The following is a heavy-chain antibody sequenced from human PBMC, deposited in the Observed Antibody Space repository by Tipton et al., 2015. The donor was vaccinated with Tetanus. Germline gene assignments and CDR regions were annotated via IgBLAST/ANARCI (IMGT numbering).Heavy chain of an antibody. V-gene: IGHV4-31*03. Sequence: TLSLTCSVSGDSISSGDSYWSWIRQHPGKGLEWIGYIYYSGSTYYNPSLKSRVTISVDTSKNQFSLKLSSVTAAVTAVYYCARVGATGTTEEFDYWGQGTLVTVSS. D-gene: IGHD1-7*01. J-gene: IGHJ4*02. CDR1: GDSISSGDSY. CDR3: ARVGATGTTEEFDY. CDR2: IYYSGST.